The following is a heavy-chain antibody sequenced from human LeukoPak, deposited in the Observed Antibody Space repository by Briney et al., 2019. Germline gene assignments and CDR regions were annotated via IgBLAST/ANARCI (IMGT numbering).Heavy chain of an antibody. CDR2: SNPSSGGT. Sequence: ASVKVSCKASGGTFSGSAISWVRQAPGQGLEWMGWSNPSSGGTNYAEKFHGRVTMTRDTSTNTAYMELSRLRSDDTAVYFCTRVRALAAAGTGARYFQDWGQGTLVTVSS. CDR3: TRVRALAAAGTGARYFQD. V-gene: IGHV1-2*02. J-gene: IGHJ1*01. D-gene: IGHD6-13*01. CDR1: GGTFSGSA.